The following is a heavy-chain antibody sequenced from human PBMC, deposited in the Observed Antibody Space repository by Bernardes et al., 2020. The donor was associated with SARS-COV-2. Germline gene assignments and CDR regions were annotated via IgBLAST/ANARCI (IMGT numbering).Heavy chain of an antibody. CDR1: GFTFSSYW. D-gene: IGHD3-3*01. CDR3: ATERQSLTIFGVGHDAFDF. Sequence: LRLSCAASGFTFSSYWMSWVRQAPGKGLEWVSLISWDGSTTNYADSVKGRFFISRDSSRNTLHLQMNSLRKEDTALYYCATERQSLTIFGVGHDAFDFWGQGTMVTVSS. J-gene: IGHJ3*01. V-gene: IGHV3-43*01. CDR2: ISWDGSTT.